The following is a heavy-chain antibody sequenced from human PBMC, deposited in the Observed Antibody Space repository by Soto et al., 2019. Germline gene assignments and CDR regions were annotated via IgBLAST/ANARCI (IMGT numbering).Heavy chain of an antibody. CDR3: AKDPTSYDSSAQFAS. CDR1: GFRFNIFS. CDR2: ISGGGGST. D-gene: IGHD3-22*01. V-gene: IGHV3-23*01. Sequence: PGGSQRLSCAAAGFRFNIFSRNWVRQAPGQGLEWVSGISGGGGSTYYADSVKGRFTISRDNSNNTLYLQMNSLRAEDTAVSYCAKDPTSYDSSAQFASWGQGTLVTVSS. J-gene: IGHJ4*02.